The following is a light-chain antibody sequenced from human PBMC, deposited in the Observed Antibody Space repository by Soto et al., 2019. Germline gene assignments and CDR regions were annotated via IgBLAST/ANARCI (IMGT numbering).Light chain of an antibody. CDR3: QQSYSLPYT. CDR1: QSISNY. J-gene: IGKJ2*01. CDR2: TTS. V-gene: IGKV1-39*01. Sequence: DIQMTQSPSSLSASVGDRVTITCRASQSISNYLNWYQQKPRKAPKLLIYTTSSLQSGVPSRFSGSGSGTDFTLTISSLEPEDFAMYYCQQSYSLPYTFGQGTKVEIK.